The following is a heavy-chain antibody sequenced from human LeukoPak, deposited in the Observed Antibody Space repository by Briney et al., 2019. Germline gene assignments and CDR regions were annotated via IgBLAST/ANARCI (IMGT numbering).Heavy chain of an antibody. V-gene: IGHV4-39*07. CDR2: INHSGST. CDR1: GGSISSSSYY. D-gene: IGHD1-14*01. J-gene: IGHJ2*01. Sequence: SETPSLTCTVSGGSISSSSYYWSWIRQPPGKGLEWIGEINHSGSTNYNPSLKSRVTISVDTSKNQFSLKLSSVTAADTAVYYCARDGLPEGWYFDLWGRGTLVTVSS. CDR3: ARDGLPEGWYFDL.